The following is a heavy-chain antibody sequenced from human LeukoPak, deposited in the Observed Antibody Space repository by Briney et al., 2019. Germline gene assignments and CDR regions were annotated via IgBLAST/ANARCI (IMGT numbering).Heavy chain of an antibody. CDR2: INPNSGGT. D-gene: IGHD6-19*01. Sequence: ASVKVSCKASGYTFTGYYMHWVRQAPGQGLEWMGWINPNSGGTNYAQKFQGRVTMTRDTSISTAYMELSRLRSDDTAVYYCARSLNSGWGHYFDYWGQGTLVTVSS. CDR1: GYTFTGYY. V-gene: IGHV1-2*02. J-gene: IGHJ4*02. CDR3: ARSLNSGWGHYFDY.